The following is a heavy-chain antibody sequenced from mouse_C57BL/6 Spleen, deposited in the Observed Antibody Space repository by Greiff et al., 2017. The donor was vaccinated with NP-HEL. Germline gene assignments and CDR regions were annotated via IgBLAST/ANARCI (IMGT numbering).Heavy chain of an antibody. CDR2: IWSDGST. J-gene: IGHJ4*01. CDR1: GFSLTSYG. D-gene: IGHD1-1*02. Sequence: QVQLKQSGPGLVAPSQSLSITCTVSGFSLTSYGVHWVRQPPGKGLEWLVVIWSDGSTTYNSALKSRLSISKDNSKSQVFLKMNSLQTDDTAMYSCARHWVATSAMDYWGEGTSVTVSS. V-gene: IGHV2-6-1*01. CDR3: ARHWVATSAMDY.